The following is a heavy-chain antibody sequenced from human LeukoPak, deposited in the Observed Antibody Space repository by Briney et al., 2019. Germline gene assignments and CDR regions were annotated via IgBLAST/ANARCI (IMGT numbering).Heavy chain of an antibody. CDR2: IRSDGSST. Sequence: GGSLRLSCAASGFTFSSYWMHWVRQAPGKGLVWVSHIRSDGSSTNYADSVKGRFTISKDNAKSTLYLQMNSLRAGDTAVYYCARASGSGSHYPFDYWGQGTLVTVSS. D-gene: IGHD3-10*01. CDR3: ARASGSGSHYPFDY. J-gene: IGHJ4*02. V-gene: IGHV3-74*01. CDR1: GFTFSSYW.